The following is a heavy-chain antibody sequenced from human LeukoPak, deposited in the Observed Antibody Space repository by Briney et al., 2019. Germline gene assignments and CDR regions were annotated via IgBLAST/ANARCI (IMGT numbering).Heavy chain of an antibody. D-gene: IGHD1-1*01. CDR3: ARGPTISETGYFDY. Sequence: SETLSLTCTVPGGSISSSSYYWRWIRQSPGKGLEWIAEINHRGDTNYNPSVKSRVTISVDTSKNQFSLKVTSLTAADTAVYYCARGPTISETGYFDYWGQGTLVTVSS. J-gene: IGHJ4*03. V-gene: IGHV4-39*07. CDR1: GGSISSSSYY. CDR2: INHRGDT.